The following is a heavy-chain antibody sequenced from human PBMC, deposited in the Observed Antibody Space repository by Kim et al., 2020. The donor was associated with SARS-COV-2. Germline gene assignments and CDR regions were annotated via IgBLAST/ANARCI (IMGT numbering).Heavy chain of an antibody. CDR3: TRDFLPPPLRYCSSTSCSYYYYGMDV. CDR2: IRSKAYGGTT. D-gene: IGHD2-2*01. CDR1: GFTFGDYA. Sequence: GGSLRLSCTASGFTFGDYAMSWFRQAPGKGLEWVGFIRSKAYGGTTEYAASVKGRFTISRDDSKSIAYMQMNSLKTEDTAVYYCTRDFLPPPLRYCSSTSCSYYYYGMDVWGQGTTVTVSS. J-gene: IGHJ6*02. V-gene: IGHV3-49*03.